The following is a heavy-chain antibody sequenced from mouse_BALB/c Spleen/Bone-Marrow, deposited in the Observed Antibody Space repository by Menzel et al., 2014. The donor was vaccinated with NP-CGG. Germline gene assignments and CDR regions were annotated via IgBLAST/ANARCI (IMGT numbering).Heavy chain of an antibody. Sequence: VQLQQSGAELVKPGASVKLSCKTSGYTFTNYWIQWVKQRPGQGLGWIGEIFPGTGTTYYNEKFKGKATLTIDTSSSIAYMQLSSLTSEDSAVYFCARHYYGSSDAMDYWGQGTSVTVSS. J-gene: IGHJ4*01. CDR2: IFPGTGTT. V-gene: IGHV1S132*01. D-gene: IGHD1-1*01. CDR1: GYTFTNYW. CDR3: ARHYYGSSDAMDY.